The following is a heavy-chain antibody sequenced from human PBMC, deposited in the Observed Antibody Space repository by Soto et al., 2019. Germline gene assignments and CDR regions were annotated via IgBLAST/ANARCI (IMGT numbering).Heavy chain of an antibody. J-gene: IGHJ4*02. CDR1: GLTFSNAW. CDR3: TTSIMFWGYYYDSSGYFY. CDR2: IKSKTDGGTT. Sequence: PGGSLRLSCAASGLTFSNAWMSWVRQAPGKGLEWVGRIKSKTDGGTTDYDAPVKGRFTISRDDSKNTLYLQMNSLKTEDTAVYYCTTSIMFWGYYYDSSGYFYWGQGTLVTVSS. D-gene: IGHD3-22*01. V-gene: IGHV3-15*01.